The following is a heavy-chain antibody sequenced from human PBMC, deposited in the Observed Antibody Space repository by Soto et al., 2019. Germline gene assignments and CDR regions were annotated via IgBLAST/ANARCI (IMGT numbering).Heavy chain of an antibody. Sequence: PSETLSLTCTVSGGSISSYYWSWIRQPTGKGLEWIGRIYTSGSTNYNPSLKSRVTMSVDTSKNQFSLKLSSVTAADTAVYYCARDHSGSYLAQAFDIWGQGTMVTVSS. J-gene: IGHJ3*02. CDR3: ARDHSGSYLAQAFDI. CDR2: IYTSGST. D-gene: IGHD1-26*01. V-gene: IGHV4-4*07. CDR1: GGSISSYY.